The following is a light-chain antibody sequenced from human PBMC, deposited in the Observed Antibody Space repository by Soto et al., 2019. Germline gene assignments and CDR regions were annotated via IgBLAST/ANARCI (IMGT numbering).Light chain of an antibody. J-gene: IGLJ1*01. V-gene: IGLV2-14*01. Sequence: QSVPTQPASVSGSPGQSITISCTGTSSDVGGYNFVSWYQQHPDKAPKLMIYDVTNRPSGVSNRFSGSKSGNTASLTISGLQAEDEADYYCSSYTSISTYVFGTGTKLTVL. CDR3: SSYTSISTYV. CDR2: DVT. CDR1: SSDVGGYNF.